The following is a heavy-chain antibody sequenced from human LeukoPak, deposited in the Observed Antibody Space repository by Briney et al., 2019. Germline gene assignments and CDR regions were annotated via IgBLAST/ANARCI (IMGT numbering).Heavy chain of an antibody. J-gene: IGHJ4*02. D-gene: IGHD3-22*01. CDR3: ARDNYYDSSVYFDY. CDR2: INPNSGGT. Sequence: ASVKVSCKASGYTFTGYYMHWVRQAPGQGLEWMGWINPNSGGTNYAQKFQGRVTMTRDTSISTAYMELSRLRSDDTAVYYCARDNYYDSSVYFDYWGQGTLVTVSS. V-gene: IGHV1-2*02. CDR1: GYTFTGYY.